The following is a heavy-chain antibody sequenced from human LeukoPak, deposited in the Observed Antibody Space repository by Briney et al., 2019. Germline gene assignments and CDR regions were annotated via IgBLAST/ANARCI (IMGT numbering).Heavy chain of an antibody. CDR3: ARVYDSSGYTG. CDR1: GYSISSGYD. J-gene: IGHJ4*02. V-gene: IGHV4-38-2*02. CDR2: IYYRRTT. Sequence: SETLPLTCTVSGYSISSGYDWGWIRRPPGKGLEWIGSIYYRRTTYYNPSLKSRVTISVDKSKNQFSLKLSSVTAADTAVYYCARVYDSSGYTGWGQGTLVTVSS. D-gene: IGHD3-22*01.